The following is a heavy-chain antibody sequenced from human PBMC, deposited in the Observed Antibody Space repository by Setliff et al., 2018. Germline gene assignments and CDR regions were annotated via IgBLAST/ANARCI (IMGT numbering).Heavy chain of an antibody. D-gene: IGHD3-3*01. CDR3: VKVSGRFDAGFDS. V-gene: IGHV3-30*02. J-gene: IGHJ4*02. CDR2: VRFDGSTK. CDR1: GFAFSTYG. Sequence: GGSLRLSCAASGFAFSTYGMHWVRQAPGKGLEWVTFVRFDGSTKYYADSVKGRFTISRDNSKNTLYLQMNSLRPEDTAVYYCVKVSGRFDAGFDSWGQGTLVTVSS.